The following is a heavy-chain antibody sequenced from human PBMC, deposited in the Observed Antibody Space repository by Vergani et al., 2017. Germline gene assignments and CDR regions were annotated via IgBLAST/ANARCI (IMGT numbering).Heavy chain of an antibody. D-gene: IGHD3-10*01. Sequence: QVQLVQSGAEVKKPGASVKVSCKASGYTFTGYYMHWVRQAPGQGLEWRGWINPNSGGTNYAQKFQGRVTMTRDTSISTAYMELSRLRSDDTAVYYCASWTYYYGSGDAFDIWCQGTMVTVSS. CDR1: GYTFTGYY. CDR2: INPNSGGT. V-gene: IGHV1-2*02. J-gene: IGHJ3*02. CDR3: ASWTYYYGSGDAFDI.